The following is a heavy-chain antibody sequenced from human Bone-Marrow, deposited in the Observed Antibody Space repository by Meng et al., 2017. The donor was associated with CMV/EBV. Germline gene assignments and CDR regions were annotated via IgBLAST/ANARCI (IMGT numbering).Heavy chain of an antibody. Sequence: SQTFSRTCAIAGDSVSNDSGAWNWIRQSPSRILESLGRTYYRSQWKTDYAASVTSRMTIKSDTSKNQCPLQLNSATPEDTAVYFCARAPSGSYPDYWGQGTLVTVSS. J-gene: IGHJ4*02. D-gene: IGHD3-16*02. CDR3: ARAPSGSYPDY. CDR1: GDSVSNDSGA. CDR2: TYYRSQWKT. V-gene: IGHV6-1*01.